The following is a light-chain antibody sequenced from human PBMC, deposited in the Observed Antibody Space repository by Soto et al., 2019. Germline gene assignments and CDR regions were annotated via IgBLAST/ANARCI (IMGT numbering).Light chain of an antibody. CDR3: QQYSSYWT. CDR1: QGIRND. V-gene: IGKV1-17*01. CDR2: DAS. J-gene: IGKJ1*01. Sequence: IHMTLSASSLSASVGNRVTIVCRASQGIRNDLGWYQQKPGKAPKRLIYDASILQGGVPSRFSGSGSGTESTLTISSLKPDDFATYYCQQYSSYWTFAQGTKVDIK.